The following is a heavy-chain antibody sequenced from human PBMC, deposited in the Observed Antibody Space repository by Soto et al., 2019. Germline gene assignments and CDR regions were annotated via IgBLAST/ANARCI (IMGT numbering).Heavy chain of an antibody. V-gene: IGHV4-4*07. D-gene: IGHD5-18*01. J-gene: IGHJ4*02. Sequence: SETLSLTCTVSGGSITVYYLNWIRQPAGKGLECIGHIYTSGTTNYNPSFKSRVTMSLDTSQNQFSLRLTSVTAAETAVYYCARAAYNYGTFDYWGQGTLVTVSS. CDR2: IYTSGTT. CDR3: ARAAYNYGTFDY. CDR1: GGSITVYY.